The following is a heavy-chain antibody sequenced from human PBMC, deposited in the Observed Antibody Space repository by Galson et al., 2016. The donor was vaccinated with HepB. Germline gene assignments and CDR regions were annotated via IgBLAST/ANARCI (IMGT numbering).Heavy chain of an antibody. CDR1: GFTFSDFW. Sequence: SLRLSCAASGFTFSDFWMHWVRQVPGKGLVWVSRINSEGSSTKYADSVKGQFTISRDNANNTLYLQMNSLRAEDTAVYYCARDRASSGWYVFGSWGQGTLVTVAS. CDR3: ARDRASSGWYVFGS. J-gene: IGHJ4*02. V-gene: IGHV3-74*03. D-gene: IGHD6-19*01. CDR2: INSEGSST.